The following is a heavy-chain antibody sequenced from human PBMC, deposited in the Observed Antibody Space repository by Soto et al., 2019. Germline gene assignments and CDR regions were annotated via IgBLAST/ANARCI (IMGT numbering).Heavy chain of an antibody. D-gene: IGHD3-22*01. CDR2: ISASDGNT. CDR1: GYIFTSYY. CDR3: ARDYYDSSGYSNWFDP. Sequence: ASVKVSCKTSGYIFTSYYIHWVRQAPGQGLEWMGLISASDGNTTYAQKLQGRVTMTTDTSTSTAYMELRSLRSDDTAVYYCARDYYDSSGYSNWFDPWGQGTLVTVSS. V-gene: IGHV1-18*04. J-gene: IGHJ5*02.